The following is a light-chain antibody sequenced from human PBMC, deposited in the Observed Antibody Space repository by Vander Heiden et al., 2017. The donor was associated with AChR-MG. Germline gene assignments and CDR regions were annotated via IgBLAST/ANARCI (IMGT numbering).Light chain of an antibody. V-gene: IGLV2-14*01. CDR3: TSYTSSSWV. CDR1: SSDVCGYNY. CDR2: DVS. Sequence: QSALTKPASVSGSPGQSITISCTGTSSDVCGYNYVSWHQQHPAKALILFIYDVSNRPSGVSYCFSGSESANTATLTISGLQAEDEYYYYSTSYTSSSWVFGGGTKLTVL. J-gene: IGLJ3*02.